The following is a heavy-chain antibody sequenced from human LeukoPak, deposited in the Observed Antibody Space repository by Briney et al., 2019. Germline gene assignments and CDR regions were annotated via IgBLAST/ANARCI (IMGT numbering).Heavy chain of an antibody. CDR2: IYHRGNT. Sequence: PSQTLSLTCTVSGGSISSGGYYWNWIRQPPGKGLEWIGCIYHRGNTYYNPSLKSRVTMSVDMSKNQFSLKLSSVTAADTAVYYCATPLWYSSSWSVEIDFDYWGQGTLVTVSS. J-gene: IGHJ4*02. D-gene: IGHD6-13*01. CDR3: ATPLWYSSSWSVEIDFDY. CDR1: GGSISSGGYY. V-gene: IGHV4-30-2*01.